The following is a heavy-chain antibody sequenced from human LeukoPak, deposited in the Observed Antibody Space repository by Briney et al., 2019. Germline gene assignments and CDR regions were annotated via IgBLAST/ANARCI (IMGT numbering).Heavy chain of an antibody. CDR1: GGSISSGGYY. V-gene: IGHV4-31*03. D-gene: IGHD3-10*01. CDR3: ARVGGSNYYYYGMDV. J-gene: IGHJ6*02. CDR2: IYYSGST. Sequence: SETLSLTCTVSGGSISSGGYYWSWIRQHPGKGLEWIGYIYYSGSTYYNPSLKSRVTISVDTSKNQFSLKLSSVTAADTAVYYCARVGGSNYYYYGMDVWGQGTTVTVSS.